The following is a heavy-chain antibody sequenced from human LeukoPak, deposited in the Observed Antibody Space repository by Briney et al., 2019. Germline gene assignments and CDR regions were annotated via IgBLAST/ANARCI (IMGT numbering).Heavy chain of an antibody. Sequence: ASVKVSCKASGYTFTSYGISWVRQAPGQGLEWMGWISAYNGNTNYAQKLQGRVTMTTDTSTSTAYMELRSLRSDDTAVHYCARDTSSPHYYDSSGYEQYYFDYWGQGTLVTVSS. CDR3: ARDTSSPHYYDSSGYEQYYFDY. CDR1: GYTFTSYG. V-gene: IGHV1-18*01. CDR2: ISAYNGNT. J-gene: IGHJ4*02. D-gene: IGHD3-22*01.